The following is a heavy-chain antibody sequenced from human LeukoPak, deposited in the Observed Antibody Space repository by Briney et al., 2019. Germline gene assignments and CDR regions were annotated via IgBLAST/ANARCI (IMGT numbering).Heavy chain of an antibody. Sequence: GGSLRLSCAASGFTFSSYSMNWVRQAPGKGLEWVSSISSSSSYIYYADSVKGRFTISRDNAKNSLYLQMNSLRAEDTAVYYCARDGRYFDWLPPFDYWGQGTLITVSS. CDR2: ISSSSSYI. D-gene: IGHD3-9*01. CDR3: ARDGRYFDWLPPFDY. J-gene: IGHJ4*02. V-gene: IGHV3-21*01. CDR1: GFTFSSYS.